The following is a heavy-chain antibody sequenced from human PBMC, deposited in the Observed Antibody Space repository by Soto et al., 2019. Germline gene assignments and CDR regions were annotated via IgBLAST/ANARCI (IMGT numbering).Heavy chain of an antibody. V-gene: IGHV4-34*01. J-gene: IGHJ5*02. CDR3: ARGRLGYQLLRKGNWFDP. D-gene: IGHD2-2*01. CDR1: GGSFSGYY. CDR2: INHSGST. Sequence: ASETLSLTCAVYGGSFSGYYWSWIRQPPGKGLEWIGEINHSGSTNYNPSLKSRVTISVDTSKNQFSLKLSSVTAADTAVYYCARGRLGYQLLRKGNWFDPWGQGTLVTVSS.